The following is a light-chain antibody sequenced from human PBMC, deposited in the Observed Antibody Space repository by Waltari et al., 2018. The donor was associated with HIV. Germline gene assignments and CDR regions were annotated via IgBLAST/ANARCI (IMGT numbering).Light chain of an antibody. CDR1: QNINNY. CDR3: QQTYNTPRT. J-gene: IGKJ1*01. V-gene: IGKV1-39*01. Sequence: DIQMTQSPSSLSASVGDRVTITCRASQNINNYLNWYQQKPGKAPKLLIFAASSLQSGVPSEFSGSGSGTDFTLTISSLQPDDFAIYYCQQTYNTPRTFGQGTKVEIK. CDR2: AAS.